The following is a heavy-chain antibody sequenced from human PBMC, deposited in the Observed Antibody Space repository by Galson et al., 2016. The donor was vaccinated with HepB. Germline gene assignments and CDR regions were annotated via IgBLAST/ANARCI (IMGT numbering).Heavy chain of an antibody. CDR2: IDTAGGT. V-gene: IGHV3-13*01. D-gene: IGHD5-18*01. Sequence: SLRLSCAASGLTFSSYDMHWVRQATGKGLEWVSGIDTAGGTSYLGSVKGRFTISRENAKNSLYLQTNSLRVGDTAVYYCVREILLVVGYYGMDVWGQGTTVTVSS. CDR3: VREILLVVGYYGMDV. CDR1: GLTFSSYD. J-gene: IGHJ6*02.